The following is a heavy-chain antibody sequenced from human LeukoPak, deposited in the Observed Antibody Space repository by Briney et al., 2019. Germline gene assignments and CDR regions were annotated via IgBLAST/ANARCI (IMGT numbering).Heavy chain of an antibody. CDR2: ISGGGENT. D-gene: IGHD5-24*01. CDR1: GFTFTSYA. V-gene: IGHV3-23*01. Sequence: GGSLRLSCGASGFTFTSYAMSWIRQAPGKGLEWVSAISGGGENTYYGDSVKGRFTISRDNSKNTLYLQMNSLRAEDTATYYCAKPPAMATGVGPYFDLCGRGTLVTVSS. CDR3: AKPPAMATGVGPYFDL. J-gene: IGHJ2*01.